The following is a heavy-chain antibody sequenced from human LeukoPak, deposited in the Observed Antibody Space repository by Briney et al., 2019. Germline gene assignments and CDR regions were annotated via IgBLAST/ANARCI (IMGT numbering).Heavy chain of an antibody. CDR2: ISSSSTYI. J-gene: IGHJ3*02. V-gene: IGHV3-21*01. Sequence: GGSLRLPCAASEFTFNNYGMSWVRQAPGKVLEWVSSISSSSTYIFYVDSVKGRFTISRDDAKNSLYLQMNSLRAEDTAVYSCARVRVGATYGGAFDIWGQGTMVTVSS. CDR3: ARVRVGATYGGAFDI. D-gene: IGHD1-26*01. CDR1: EFTFNNYG.